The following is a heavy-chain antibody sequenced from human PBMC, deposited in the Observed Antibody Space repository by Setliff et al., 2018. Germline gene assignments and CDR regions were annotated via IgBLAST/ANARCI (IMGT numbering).Heavy chain of an antibody. J-gene: IGHJ6*03. D-gene: IGHD5-18*01. CDR2: INTYTGNP. V-gene: IGHV7-4-1*02. CDR3: ARDATRIQLWLRPYYYYMDV. Sequence: ASVKVSCKASGYTFTGYYMHWVRQAPGQGLEWMGWINTYTGNPTYAQGFTGRFVFSLDTSVSTAYLQISSLKAEDTAVYYCARDATRIQLWLRPYYYYMDVWGKGTTVTVSS. CDR1: GYTFTGYY.